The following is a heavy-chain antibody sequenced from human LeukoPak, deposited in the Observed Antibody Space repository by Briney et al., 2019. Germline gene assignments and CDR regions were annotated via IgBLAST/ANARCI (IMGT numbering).Heavy chain of an antibody. CDR3: ASYIGMATSPNDY. CDR2: ISSSGSTI. D-gene: IGHD5-12*01. Sequence: GGSLRLSCAASGFTFSSYEMNWVRQAPGEGLEWVSYISSSGSTIYYADSVKGRFTISRDNAKNSLYLQMNSLRAEDTAVYYCASYIGMATSPNDYWGQGTLVTVSS. V-gene: IGHV3-48*03. J-gene: IGHJ4*02. CDR1: GFTFSSYE.